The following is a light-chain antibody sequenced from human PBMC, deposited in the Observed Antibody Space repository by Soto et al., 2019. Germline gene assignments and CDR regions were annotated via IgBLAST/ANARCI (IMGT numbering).Light chain of an antibody. Sequence: TGERVTITCRASQGISSYLAWYQQKPGKAPKLLIYAASTLQSGVPSRFSGSGSGTDFTLTISCLQSEDFATYYCQQYYSYPITFGQGTRLEIK. CDR1: QGISSY. J-gene: IGKJ5*01. V-gene: IGKV1-8*01. CDR3: QQYYSYPIT. CDR2: AAS.